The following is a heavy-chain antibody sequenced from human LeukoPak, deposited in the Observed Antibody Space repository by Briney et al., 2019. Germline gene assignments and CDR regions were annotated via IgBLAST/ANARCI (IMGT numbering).Heavy chain of an antibody. V-gene: IGHV1-69*04. Sequence: SVKVSCKPSGGTFSSYAISWVRQAPGQGLEWMGRIIPILGIANYAQKFQGRVTITAEKSTSTAYMELTSLRSDDTAVYYCATALAGSVELDYWGQGTLVTVSS. J-gene: IGHJ4*02. CDR3: ATALAGSVELDY. CDR1: GGTFSSYA. CDR2: IIPILGIA. D-gene: IGHD6-19*01.